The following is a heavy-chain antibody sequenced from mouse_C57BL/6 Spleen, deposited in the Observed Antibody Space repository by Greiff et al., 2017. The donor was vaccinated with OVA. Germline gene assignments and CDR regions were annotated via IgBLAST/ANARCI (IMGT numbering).Heavy chain of an antibody. CDR2: ISSGGDYI. V-gene: IGHV5-9-1*02. CDR1: GFTFSSYA. D-gene: IGHD2-1*01. J-gene: IGHJ3*01. Sequence: DVMLVESGEGLVKPGGSLKLSCAASGFTFSSYAMSWVRQTPEKRLEWVAYISSGGDYIYYADTVKGRFTISRDNARNTLYLQMSSLKSEDTAMYYCTRDGYYGNWEWFAYWGQGTLVTVSA. CDR3: TRDGYYGNWEWFAY.